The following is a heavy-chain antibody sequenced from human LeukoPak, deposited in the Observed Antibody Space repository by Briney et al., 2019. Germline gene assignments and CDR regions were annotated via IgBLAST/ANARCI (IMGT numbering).Heavy chain of an antibody. Sequence: SETLSLTCTVYGGSFSGYYWSWIRQPPRKGLGWIGEINHSGSTNYNPSLKSRVTISVDTSKNQFSLKLSSVTAADTAVYYCARGRGLVVVPAAIPPRMDVWGQGTTVTVSS. CDR3: ARGRGLVVVPAAIPPRMDV. V-gene: IGHV4-34*01. D-gene: IGHD2-2*01. CDR2: INHSGST. J-gene: IGHJ6*02. CDR1: GGSFSGYY.